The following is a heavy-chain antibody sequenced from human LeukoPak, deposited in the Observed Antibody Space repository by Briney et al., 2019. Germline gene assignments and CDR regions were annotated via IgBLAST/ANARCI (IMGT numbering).Heavy chain of an antibody. CDR1: GFDFSTYS. Sequence: GGSLRLSCEVSGFDFSTYSMNWVRQAPGKGLEWISSISGSSTYKFYADSVKGRFTISRDNAKNSVYLQMNSLRAEDTAVYYCARVLGYCSSTSCYPYYFDYWGQGTLVTVSS. D-gene: IGHD2-2*01. CDR3: ARVLGYCSSTSCYPYYFDY. V-gene: IGHV3-21*01. CDR2: ISGSSTYK. J-gene: IGHJ4*02.